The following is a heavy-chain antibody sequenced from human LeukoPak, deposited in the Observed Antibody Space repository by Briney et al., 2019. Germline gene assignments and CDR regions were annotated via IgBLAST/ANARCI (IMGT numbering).Heavy chain of an antibody. V-gene: IGHV3-64*04. Sequence: PGGSLRLSCSASGFTFSSCGMHWVRQTPGKGLEFVSSIANNGGSTYYADSVKGRFTISRDNSKNTLYLQMNSLRAEDTAVYYCAKASFDWPIDYWGQGTLVTVSS. CDR2: IANNGGST. CDR1: GFTFSSCG. D-gene: IGHD3-9*01. CDR3: AKASFDWPIDY. J-gene: IGHJ4*02.